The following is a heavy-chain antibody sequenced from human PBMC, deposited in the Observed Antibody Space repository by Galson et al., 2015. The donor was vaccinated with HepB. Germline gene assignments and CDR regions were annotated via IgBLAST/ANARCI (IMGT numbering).Heavy chain of an antibody. V-gene: IGHV5-51*01. CDR2: IYPDDSST. Sequence: QSGAEVKKPGDFLTIPRKGSGYKFSDYWIAWVRQMPGKGLEWMGLIYPDDSSTTYSPSFQGQVIMSADKSINVAYLEWSSLEASDSGIYYCARFSGATFGRHYFDFWGRGTLVTVSS. D-gene: IGHD3-10*01. CDR1: GYKFSDYW. CDR3: ARFSGATFGRHYFDF. J-gene: IGHJ4*02.